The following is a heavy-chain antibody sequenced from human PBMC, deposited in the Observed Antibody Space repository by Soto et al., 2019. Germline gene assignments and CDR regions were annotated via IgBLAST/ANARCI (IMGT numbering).Heavy chain of an antibody. CDR1: GFTFSDYY. V-gene: IGHV3-11*05. CDR2: ISSSTSHT. J-gene: IGHJ4*02. D-gene: IGHD2-15*01. Sequence: QVQLVESGGGLVKPGGSLRLSCAVSGFTFSDYYMTWIRQAPGKGLEWVSYISSSTSHTNYADSVKGRFTISRDNAKNSLFLQMTSLRAEDTAVYYCARRRGAAADSFDFWGQGTLVTVSS. CDR3: ARRRGAAADSFDF.